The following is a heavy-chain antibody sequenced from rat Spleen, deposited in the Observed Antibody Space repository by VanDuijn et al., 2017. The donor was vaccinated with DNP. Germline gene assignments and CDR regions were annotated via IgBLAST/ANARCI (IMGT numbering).Heavy chain of an antibody. Sequence: EVQLVESGGGLVQPGRSLKLSCAASGFTFSDYNMAWVRQAPKKGLEWVATIIYDGDDINYRDSVKGRFTISRDNAKDTLYLQMNSLRSEDTATYYCGTPTAPGLYWSFDFWGPGTMVTVSS. V-gene: IGHV5S10*01. J-gene: IGHJ1*01. D-gene: IGHD1-11*01. CDR3: GTPTAPGLYWSFDF. CDR1: GFTFSDYN. CDR2: IIYDGDDI.